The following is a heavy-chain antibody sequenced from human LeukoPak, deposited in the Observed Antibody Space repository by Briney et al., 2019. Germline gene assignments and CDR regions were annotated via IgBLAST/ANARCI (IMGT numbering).Heavy chain of an antibody. CDR1: GGSFSGYY. J-gene: IGHJ5*02. CDR3: ARDSNDYGDYVRVWFDP. V-gene: IGHV4-59*10. D-gene: IGHD4-17*01. Sequence: SETLSLTCAVYGGSFSGYYWSWIRQPPGKGLEWIGRIYTSGSTNYNPSLKSRVTMSVDTSKNQFSLKLSSVTAADTAVYYCARDSNDYGDYVRVWFDPWGQGTLVTVSS. CDR2: IYTSGST.